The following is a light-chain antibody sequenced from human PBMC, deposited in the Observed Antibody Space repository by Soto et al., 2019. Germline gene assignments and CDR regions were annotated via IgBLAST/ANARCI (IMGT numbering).Light chain of an antibody. Sequence: EIVLTQSPATLSLFPGERATLSCRASQSVSRYLAWYQQKPGQAPRLLIYDASNRATGIPARFSGSGSGTDFTLTISSLEPEDFAVYYCQQRSNWLITFGPGTKVDIK. V-gene: IGKV3-11*01. J-gene: IGKJ3*01. CDR1: QSVSRY. CDR2: DAS. CDR3: QQRSNWLIT.